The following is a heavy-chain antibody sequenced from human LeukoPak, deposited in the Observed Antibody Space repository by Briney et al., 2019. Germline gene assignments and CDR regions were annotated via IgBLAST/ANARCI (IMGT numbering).Heavy chain of an antibody. D-gene: IGHD4/OR15-4a*01. J-gene: IGHJ6*03. CDR2: ISAYNGNT. CDR3: ARLLTPLSQSSGSLDRGYYMDV. V-gene: IGHV1-18*01. Sequence: ASVKVSCKASGYTFTSYGISWVRQAPGQGLEWMGWISAYNGNTNYAQKLQGRVTMTTDTSTSTAYMELRSLRSDDTAVYYCARLLTPLSQSSGSLDRGYYMDVWGKGTTVTVSS. CDR1: GYTFTSYG.